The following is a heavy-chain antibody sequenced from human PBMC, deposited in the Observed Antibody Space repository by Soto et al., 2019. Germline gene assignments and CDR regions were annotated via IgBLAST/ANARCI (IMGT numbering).Heavy chain of an antibody. CDR2: INAGNGNT. Sequence: ASVEVCCKDSGYTFASYSRCWVRQAPGQRLEWMGWINAGNGNTKYSQKFQGRVTITRDTSASTAYMELSSLRSEDTAVYYCARGPVTTEGTYYYGMDVWGQGTTVTVSS. D-gene: IGHD4-4*01. CDR1: GYTFASYS. CDR3: ARGPVTTEGTYYYGMDV. V-gene: IGHV1-3*01. J-gene: IGHJ6*02.